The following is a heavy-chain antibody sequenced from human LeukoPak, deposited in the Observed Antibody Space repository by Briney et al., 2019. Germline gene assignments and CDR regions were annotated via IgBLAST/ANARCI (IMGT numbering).Heavy chain of an antibody. CDR1: GGSISSSSYY. CDR2: IYYNGRT. V-gene: IGHV4-39*07. Sequence: KTSETLSLTCTVSGGSISSSSYYWGWIRQPPGKGLECLGSIYYNGRTYYNPSLKSRVTISVDTSKNQFSLKLNSVIAADTAVYYCARSWGDGYNRGWVGAFDIWGQGTMVTVSS. D-gene: IGHD5-24*01. CDR3: ARSWGDGYNRGWVGAFDI. J-gene: IGHJ3*02.